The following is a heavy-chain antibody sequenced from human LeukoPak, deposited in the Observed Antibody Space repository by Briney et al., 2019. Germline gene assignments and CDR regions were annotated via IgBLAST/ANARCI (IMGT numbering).Heavy chain of an antibody. CDR2: INQSGST. CDR1: GGSLSGFY. CDR3: ARGVSDFWSGYYPYYFDY. V-gene: IGHV4-34*01. D-gene: IGHD3-3*01. J-gene: IGHJ4*02. Sequence: SETLSLTCAVYGGSLSGFYWSWIRQSPGKGLEWIGEINQSGSTNYNPSLKSRVTISVDTSKNQFSLKLSSVTAADTAVYFCARGVSDFWSGYYPYYFDYWGQGTLVTVSS.